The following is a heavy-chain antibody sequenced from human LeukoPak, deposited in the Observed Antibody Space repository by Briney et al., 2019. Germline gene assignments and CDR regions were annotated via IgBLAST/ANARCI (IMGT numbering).Heavy chain of an antibody. V-gene: IGHV3-53*01. Sequence: GGSLRLSCAASGFTVSSNYMSWVRQAPGKGLEWVSVIYSGGSTYYADSVKGRFTISRDNPKNTLYLQMNSLRAEDTAVYYCATLGYCSSTSCRGDYWGQGTLVTVSS. D-gene: IGHD2-2*01. CDR2: IYSGGST. CDR3: ATLGYCSSTSCRGDY. CDR1: GFTVSSNY. J-gene: IGHJ4*02.